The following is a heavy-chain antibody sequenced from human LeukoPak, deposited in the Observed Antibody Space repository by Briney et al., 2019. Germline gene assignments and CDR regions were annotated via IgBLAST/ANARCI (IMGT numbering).Heavy chain of an antibody. Sequence: GGSLRLSCAASGFTFSDHYMDWVRQAPGKGLEWVGRTANKANSYATQYAASVQGRFTISRDASRKSLYLQMNSLQTEDTAIYYCTRAERLRYFAWLDQRVYYCYYMDVWGKGTTVTVSS. CDR3: TRAERLRYFAWLDQRVYYCYYMDV. J-gene: IGHJ6*03. D-gene: IGHD3-9*01. V-gene: IGHV3-72*01. CDR2: TANKANSYAT. CDR1: GFTFSDHY.